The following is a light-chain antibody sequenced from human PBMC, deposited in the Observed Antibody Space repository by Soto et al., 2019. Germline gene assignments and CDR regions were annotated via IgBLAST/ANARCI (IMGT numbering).Light chain of an antibody. J-gene: IGKJ1*01. CDR2: GAS. CDR3: QQYGSSSSWT. CDR1: QSVSSNY. V-gene: IGKV3-20*01. Sequence: LLTQSPGTLSLSPGERATLSCRATQSVSSNYLAWYQQKPGQAPRLLIYGASDRATGIPDRFSGSGSGTDFTLTINRLEPEDFAVYYCQQYGSSSSWTFGQGTKVDIK.